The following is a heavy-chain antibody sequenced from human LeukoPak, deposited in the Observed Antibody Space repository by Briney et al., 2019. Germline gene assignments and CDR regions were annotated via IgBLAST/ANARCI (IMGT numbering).Heavy chain of an antibody. CDR2: IYYSGST. J-gene: IGHJ4*02. CDR1: GGSISSSSYY. CDR3: ARDWGCSGGSCYAIDY. D-gene: IGHD2-15*01. V-gene: IGHV4-39*07. Sequence: PSETLSLTCTASGGSISSSSYYWGWIRQPPGKGLEWIGSIYYSGSTYYNPSLKSRVTISVDTSKNQFSLKLSSVTAADTAVYYCARDWGCSGGSCYAIDYWGQGTLVTVSS.